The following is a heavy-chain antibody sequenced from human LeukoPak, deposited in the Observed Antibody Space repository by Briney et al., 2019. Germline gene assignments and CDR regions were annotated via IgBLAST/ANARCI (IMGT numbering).Heavy chain of an antibody. D-gene: IGHD3-16*01. Sequence: ASVTVSCKASGYTFTSYDINWVRQATGQGLEWMGWMNPNSGNTGYAQKFQGRVTMTRNTSISTAYMELSSLRSDDTAVYYCARDLKRSRARWENLGLDPWGQGTLVTVSS. CDR1: GYTFTSYD. J-gene: IGHJ5*02. CDR2: MNPNSGNT. CDR3: ARDLKRSRARWENLGLDP. V-gene: IGHV1-8*01.